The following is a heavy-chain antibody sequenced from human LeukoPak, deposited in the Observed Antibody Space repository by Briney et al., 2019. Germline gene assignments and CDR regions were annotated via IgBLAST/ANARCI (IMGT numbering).Heavy chain of an antibody. D-gene: IGHD3-16*02. J-gene: IGHJ4*02. CDR1: GGSFSGYY. Sequence: PSETLSLTCAVYGGSFSGYYRSWIRQPPGKGLEWIGEINHSGSTNYNPSLKSRVTISVDTSKNQFSLKLSSVTAADTAVYYCARGGIGEYDYIWGSYRYIGHHPNYFDYWGQGTLVTVPS. CDR2: INHSGST. V-gene: IGHV4-34*01. CDR3: ARGGIGEYDYIWGSYRYIGHHPNYFDY.